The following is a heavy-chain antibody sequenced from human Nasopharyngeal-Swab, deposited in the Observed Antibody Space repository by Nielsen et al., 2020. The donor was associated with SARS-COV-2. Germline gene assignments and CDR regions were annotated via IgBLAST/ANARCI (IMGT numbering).Heavy chain of an antibody. J-gene: IGHJ6*03. CDR1: GFTVSSNY. CDR2: IYSGGST. CDR3: ARDSRYFDWLLAPEYYYYMDV. D-gene: IGHD3-9*01. Sequence: GGFLRLSCAASGFTVSSNYMSWVRQAPGKGLEWVSVIYSGGSTYYADSVKGRFTISRHNSKNTLYLQMNSLRAEDTAVYYCARDSRYFDWLLAPEYYYYMDVWGKGTTVTVSS. V-gene: IGHV3-53*04.